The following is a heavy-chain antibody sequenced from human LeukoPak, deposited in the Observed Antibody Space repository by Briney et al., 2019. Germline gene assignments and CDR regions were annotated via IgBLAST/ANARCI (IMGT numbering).Heavy chain of an antibody. J-gene: IGHJ4*02. CDR2: ISNSGSPI. CDR1: GFTFSDYY. D-gene: IGHD3-10*01. V-gene: IGHV3-11*01. CDR3: AKKNMVRDYYFDY. Sequence: GGSLRLSCAASGFTFSDYYMSWIRQAPGKGLEWVSYISNSGSPIYYADSMTGRFTISRDNSKNTLYLQMNSLRAEDTAVYYCAKKNMVRDYYFDYWGQGTLVTVSS.